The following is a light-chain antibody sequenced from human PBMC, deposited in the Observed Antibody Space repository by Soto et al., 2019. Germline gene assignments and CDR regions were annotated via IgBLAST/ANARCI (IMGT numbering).Light chain of an antibody. V-gene: IGLV2-11*01. CDR1: SSDVGAYNC. CDR2: DVS. CDR3: CSYSGSNTHVV. J-gene: IGLJ2*01. Sequence: QSALTQPRSVSGSPGQSVTISCTGTSSDVGAYNCVSWYQQHPGKAPKLMIYDVSKRPSGVPDRFSGSKSGNTASLTISGLQAADEADYYCCSYSGSNTHVVFGGGTKVTVL.